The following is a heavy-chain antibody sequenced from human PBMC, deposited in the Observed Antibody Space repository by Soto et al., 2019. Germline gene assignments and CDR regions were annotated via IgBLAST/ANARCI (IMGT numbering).Heavy chain of an antibody. CDR1: GGTFSSYA. CDR3: ASGTYYYGSGSYYSPWYFDL. CDR2: IIPIFGTA. J-gene: IGHJ2*01. D-gene: IGHD3-10*01. Sequence: QVQLVQSGAEVKKPGSSVKVSCKASGGTFSSYAISWVRQAPGQGLEWMGGIIPIFGTANYAQKFQGRVPITADESTSTAYMELSSLRSEDTAVYYCASGTYYYGSGSYYSPWYFDLWGRGTLVTVSS. V-gene: IGHV1-69*12.